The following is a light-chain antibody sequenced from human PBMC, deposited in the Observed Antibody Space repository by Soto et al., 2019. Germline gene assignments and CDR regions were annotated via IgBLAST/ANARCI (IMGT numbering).Light chain of an antibody. CDR3: QQYHDHWT. Sequence: DIQMTQSPSTLSASVGDRVTITCRASQSISVWLAWYQQKAGKAPNLLIYDASNLESGVPSRFSGSGSGTEFTLSISSLRPDDFATYYCQQYHDHWTFGQGTKVDIK. CDR1: QSISVW. J-gene: IGKJ1*01. V-gene: IGKV1-5*01. CDR2: DAS.